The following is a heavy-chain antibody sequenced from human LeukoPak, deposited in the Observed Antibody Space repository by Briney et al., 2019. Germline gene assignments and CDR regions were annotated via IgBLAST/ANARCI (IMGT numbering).Heavy chain of an antibody. CDR3: AKDRDSGYVLNWFDP. D-gene: IGHD5-12*01. CDR2: ISGSGGST. J-gene: IGHJ5*02. V-gene: IGHV3-23*01. Sequence: TGGSLRLSCAASGFTFSSYAMSWVRQAPGKGLEWVSAISGSGGSTYYADSVKGRFTISRDNSKNTLYLQMNSLRAEDTAVYYCAKDRDSGYVLNWFDPWGQGTLVTVSS. CDR1: GFTFSSYA.